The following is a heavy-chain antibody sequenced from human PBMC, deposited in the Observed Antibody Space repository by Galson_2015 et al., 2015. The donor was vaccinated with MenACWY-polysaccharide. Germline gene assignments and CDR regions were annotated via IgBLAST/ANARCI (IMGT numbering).Heavy chain of an antibody. CDR2: ISYDGINK. J-gene: IGHJ6*02. D-gene: IGHD2/OR15-2a*01. V-gene: IGHV3-30-3*01. CDR3: ARDYCDRITCSGMDV. CDR1: GFTFSSYA. Sequence: SLRLSCAASGFTFSSYAIHWVRQAPGKGLEWVAVISYDGINKYYADSVKGRFTISRDNSKYTVYLQMNSLRADDTTVYYWARDYCDRITCSGMDVWGQGTTVTVSS.